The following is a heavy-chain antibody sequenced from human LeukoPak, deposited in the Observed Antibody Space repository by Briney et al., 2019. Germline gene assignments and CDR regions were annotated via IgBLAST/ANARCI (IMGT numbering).Heavy chain of an antibody. D-gene: IGHD3-22*01. CDR2: ISGSGGGT. CDR3: AKRGVVIRVILVGFHKEAYYFDS. V-gene: IGHV3-23*01. J-gene: IGHJ4*02. CDR1: GITLSNYG. Sequence: AGGSPRLSCAVSGITLSNYGMSWVRQAPGKGLEWVAGISGSGGGTNYADSVKGRFTISRDNSKNTLYLQMNRLRAEDTAVYFCAKRGVVIRVILVGFHKEAYYFDSWGQGAQVTVSS.